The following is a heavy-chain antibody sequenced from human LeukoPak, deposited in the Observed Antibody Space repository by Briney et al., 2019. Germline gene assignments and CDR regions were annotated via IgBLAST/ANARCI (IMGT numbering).Heavy chain of an antibody. CDR3: AREYSSGWYNYFDH. J-gene: IGHJ4*02. V-gene: IGHV3-53*01. D-gene: IGHD6-19*01. CDR1: GFTISSKY. CDR2: IYSGGNT. Sequence: GGSLRLSCAASGFTISSKYMNWARQAPGRGLEWISVIYSGGNTYYADSVKGRFTISSDNPKNTLYLQMNSLRAEDTAVYYCAREYSSGWYNYFDHWGQGTLVTVSS.